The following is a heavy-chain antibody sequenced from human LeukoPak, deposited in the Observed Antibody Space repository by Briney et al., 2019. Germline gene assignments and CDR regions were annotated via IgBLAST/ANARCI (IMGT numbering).Heavy chain of an antibody. CDR2: IYYSGKT. J-gene: IGHJ4*02. CDR3: ARGRSGAYDYGFYFDF. V-gene: IGHV4-59*01. CDR1: GGSISIYY. D-gene: IGHD5-18*01. Sequence: SETLSLTCTVSGGSISIYYWNWIRQPPGKELEWIGYIYYSGKTNYNASLKSRVTISVDTSRNQFSLNLNSVTAADTAVYFCARGRSGAYDYGFYFDFWGQGALVAVSS.